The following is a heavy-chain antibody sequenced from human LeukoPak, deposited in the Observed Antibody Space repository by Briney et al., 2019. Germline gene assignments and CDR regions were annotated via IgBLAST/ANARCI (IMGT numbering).Heavy chain of an antibody. D-gene: IGHD3-22*01. CDR3: ARQKYYYDSSGYSPLFDY. CDR2: IYYSGST. CDR1: GGSISSSSYY. Sequence: SETLSLTCTVSGGSISSSSYYWGWIRQPPGKGLEGIGSIYYSGSTYYNPSLKSRVTISVDTSKNQFSLKLSSVTAADTAVYYCARQKYYYDSSGYSPLFDYWGQGTLVTVSS. J-gene: IGHJ4*02. V-gene: IGHV4-39*01.